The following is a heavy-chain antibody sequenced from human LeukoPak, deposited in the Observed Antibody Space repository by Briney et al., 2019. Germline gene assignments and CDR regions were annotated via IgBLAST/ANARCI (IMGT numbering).Heavy chain of an antibody. CDR1: GFIFSNYW. V-gene: IGHV3-74*03. D-gene: IGHD6-19*01. CDR2: ISSDGSVT. J-gene: IGHJ4*02. CDR3: AKDGPSSGWSHLDY. Sequence: GESLRLSCAVSGFIFSNYWMHWVRQDPGKGLVWVSYISSDGSVTKYAASVKGRFTISRDNAVNTLYLQMNSLRAEDTAVYYCAKDGPSSGWSHLDYWGQGSLVTVSS.